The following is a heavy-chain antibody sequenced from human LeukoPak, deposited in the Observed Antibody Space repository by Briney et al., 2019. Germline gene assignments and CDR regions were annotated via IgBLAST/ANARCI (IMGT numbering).Heavy chain of an antibody. V-gene: IGHV4-61*01. D-gene: IGHD3-16*01. Sequence: SETLSLTCTVSGGSVSSDSYYWSWIRQPPGKKLEWIGYIYNSGNTNYNPSLKSRVTMSVDTSKNQFSLKLSSVTAADTAVYYCARDHDLWGQGTLVTVSS. CDR1: GGSVSSDSYY. J-gene: IGHJ4*02. CDR2: IYNSGNT. CDR3: ARDHDL.